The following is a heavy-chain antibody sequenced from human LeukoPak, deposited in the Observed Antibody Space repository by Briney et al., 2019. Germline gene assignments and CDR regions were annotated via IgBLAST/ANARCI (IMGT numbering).Heavy chain of an antibody. D-gene: IGHD2-15*01. CDR2: ISSSSTI. Sequence: GGSLRLSCAASGFTVSSNYMNWVRQAPGKGLEWVSYISSSSTIYYADSVKGRFTISRDNAKNSLYLQMNSLRAEDTAVYYCARVEVVVAASFDYWGQGTLVTVSS. CDR3: ARVEVVVAASFDY. J-gene: IGHJ4*02. CDR1: GFTVSSNY. V-gene: IGHV3-69-1*01.